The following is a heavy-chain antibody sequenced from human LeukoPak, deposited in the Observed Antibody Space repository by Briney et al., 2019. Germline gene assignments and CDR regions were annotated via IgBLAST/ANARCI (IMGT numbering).Heavy chain of an antibody. D-gene: IGHD6-6*01. CDR3: ARELGSYSSSSQGDY. Sequence: PGGSLRLSCAASGFTFSDYYMSWIRQAPGKGLEWVSYVSSSGSTIYYADSVKGRFTISRDNAKNSPYLQMNSLRAEDTAVYYCARELGSYSSSSQGDYWGQGTLVTVSS. CDR1: GFTFSDYY. J-gene: IGHJ4*02. CDR2: VSSSGSTI. V-gene: IGHV3-11*04.